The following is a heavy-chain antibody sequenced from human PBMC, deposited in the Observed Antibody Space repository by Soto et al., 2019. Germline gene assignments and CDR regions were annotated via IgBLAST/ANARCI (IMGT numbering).Heavy chain of an antibody. CDR2: IIPILGIA. D-gene: IGHD2-8*01. Sequence: ASVKVSCKASGGTFSSYTISWVRQAPGQGLEWMGRIIPILGIANYAQKFQGRVTITADKSTSTAYMELSSLRSEDTAVYYCARVTCTNGVCYMNWFDPWGQGTLVTVSS. CDR1: GGTFSSYT. V-gene: IGHV1-69*02. CDR3: ARVTCTNGVCYMNWFDP. J-gene: IGHJ5*02.